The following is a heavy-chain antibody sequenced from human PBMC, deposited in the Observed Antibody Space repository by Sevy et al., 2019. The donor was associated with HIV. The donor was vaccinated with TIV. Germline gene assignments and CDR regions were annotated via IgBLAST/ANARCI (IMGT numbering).Heavy chain of an antibody. CDR1: GFTFSSYN. Sequence: GGSLRLSCAASGFTFSSYNMNWVRQAPGKGLEWVSSITSTSDYIYYADSLKGRCTISRDNAKNILYLQMNSLRAEDTAVYYCARGPPPFYGMDVWGQGTTVTVSS. J-gene: IGHJ6*02. V-gene: IGHV3-21*06. CDR3: ARGPPPFYGMDV. CDR2: ITSTSDYI.